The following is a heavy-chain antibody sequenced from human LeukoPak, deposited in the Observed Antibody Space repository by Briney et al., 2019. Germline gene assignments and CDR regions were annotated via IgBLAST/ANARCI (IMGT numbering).Heavy chain of an antibody. V-gene: IGHV3-30*02. CDR2: IAHHGNNK. CDR3: AKDGSWSCTD. D-gene: IGHD2-8*02. CDR1: GFTFSSSA. J-gene: IGHJ4*02. Sequence: GGSLRLSCEASGFTFSSSAMHWVRQGPGKGPEWVAYIAHHGNNKYYADSVKGRFTISRDNSKGSLYLQMNSLRADDTAVYYCAKDGSWSCTDWGQGTLVRVSS.